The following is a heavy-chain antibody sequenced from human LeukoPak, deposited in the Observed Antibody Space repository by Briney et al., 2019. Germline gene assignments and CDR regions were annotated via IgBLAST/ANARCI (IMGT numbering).Heavy chain of an antibody. CDR1: GFTFSSYW. CDR2: INSDGSST. V-gene: IGHV3-74*01. D-gene: IGHD1-26*01. J-gene: IGHJ4*02. CDR3: ARGPSGSYYWAFDY. Sequence: PGGSLRLSCAASGFTFSSYWMHWVRQAPGKGLVWVSRINSDGSSTSYADSVKGRFTISRDNAKNTLYLQMNSLRAEDTAVYYCARGPSGSYYWAFDYWGQGTLVTVSS.